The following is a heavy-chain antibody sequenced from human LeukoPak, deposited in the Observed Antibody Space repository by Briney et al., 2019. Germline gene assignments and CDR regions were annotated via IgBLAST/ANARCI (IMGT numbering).Heavy chain of an antibody. V-gene: IGHV1-24*01. Sequence: ASVKVSCKVSGDTLTELSMHWVRQAPGKGLEWMGGFDPKEGERVYAQNFQGRFTMTEDTSSGTAYMELNSLRSEDTAVYYCTTREIVVEPAQTSMVRGVLWRSDFWGHGTLVTVSS. CDR2: FDPKEGER. J-gene: IGHJ4*01. CDR1: GDTLTELS. CDR3: TTREIVVEPAQTSMVRGVLWRSDF. D-gene: IGHD3-10*01.